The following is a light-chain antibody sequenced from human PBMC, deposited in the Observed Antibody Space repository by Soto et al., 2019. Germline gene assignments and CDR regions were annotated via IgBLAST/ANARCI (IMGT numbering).Light chain of an antibody. V-gene: IGLV1-44*01. J-gene: IGLJ2*01. CDR2: NNY. CDR1: SSNIGSNT. Sequence: QSVLTQPPSASGTPGQRVTISCSGSSSNIGSNTVNWYQQLPGSAPKLLIYNNYQRPSGVPDRFSGSKSGTSASLAISVLQSEDEAHYYCAAWDGSPAKVFGGGTKLTVL. CDR3: AAWDGSPAKV.